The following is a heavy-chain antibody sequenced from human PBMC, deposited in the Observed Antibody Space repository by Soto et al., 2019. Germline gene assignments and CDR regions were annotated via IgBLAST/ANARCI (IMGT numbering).Heavy chain of an antibody. CDR2: ISSSGDYI. J-gene: IGHJ4*02. CDR3: TRDRKGETTESGY. Sequence: PGGSLRLSCAASGFTLSDYTMNWVRQAPGKGLEWVSSISSSGDYIYYADSLKGRFTISRDSPKSSLYLQMNSLRAEDKTVYYCTRDRKGETTESGYWGQGTLVTVSS. CDR1: GFTLSDYT. V-gene: IGHV3-21*01. D-gene: IGHD1-26*01.